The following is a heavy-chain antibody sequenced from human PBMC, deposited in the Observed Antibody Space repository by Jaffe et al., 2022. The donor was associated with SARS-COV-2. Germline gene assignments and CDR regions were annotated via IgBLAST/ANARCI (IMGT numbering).Heavy chain of an antibody. J-gene: IGHJ4*02. V-gene: IGHV1-69*02. CDR2: IIPSIGVV. D-gene: IGHD2-15*01. CDR3: ATGRWSRVAGPMDYVFDS. CDR1: GGSFSDHT. Sequence: QGQLVQSGTEVKKPGSSVKVSCEAAGGSFSDHTVTWVRQVPGQGLQWMGRIIPSIGVVDYAQNFQGRVTFIADKSTRTAYMEMSSLRSEDTAVYYCATGRWSRVAGPMDYVFDSWGQGTLVAVSA.